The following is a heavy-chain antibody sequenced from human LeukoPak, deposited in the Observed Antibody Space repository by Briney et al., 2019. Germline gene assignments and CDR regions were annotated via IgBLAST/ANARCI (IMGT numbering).Heavy chain of an antibody. CDR3: ARTQGGYSYGPYYYYGMDV. CDR2: INHSGST. Sequence: SETLSLTCAVYGGSFSGYYWSWIRQPPGKGLEWIGEINHSGSTNYNPSLKSRVTISVDRSKNQFSLKLSSVTAADTAVYYCARTQGGYSYGPYYYYGMDVWGQGTTVTVSS. V-gene: IGHV4-34*01. CDR1: GGSFSGYY. J-gene: IGHJ6*02. D-gene: IGHD5-18*01.